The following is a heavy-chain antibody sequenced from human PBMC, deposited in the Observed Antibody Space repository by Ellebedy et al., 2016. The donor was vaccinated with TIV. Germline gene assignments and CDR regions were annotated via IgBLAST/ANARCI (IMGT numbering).Heavy chain of an antibody. J-gene: IGHJ2*01. V-gene: IGHV3-11*04. CDR2: ISSGISTV. CDR1: GFTFSDFY. D-gene: IGHD2-15*01. Sequence: GESLKISCAASGFTFSDFYMIWIRQAPGKGLEWVSYISSGISTVYYADSVKGRFTISRDNAENPLYLQMNSLRAEDTAVYYCARDMSCSGGTCYQGYWYFDLWGRGTLVTVSS. CDR3: ARDMSCSGGTCYQGYWYFDL.